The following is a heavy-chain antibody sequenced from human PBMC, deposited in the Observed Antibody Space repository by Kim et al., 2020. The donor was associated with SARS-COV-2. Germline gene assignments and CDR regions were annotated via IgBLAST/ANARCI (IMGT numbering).Heavy chain of an antibody. CDR2: ISGDGGST. CDR3: AKDMKYYYGSGSYYNWPNDYYYCGMDV. CDR1: GFTFDDYA. J-gene: IGHJ6*02. D-gene: IGHD3-10*01. Sequence: GGSLRLSCAASGFTFDDYAMHWVRQAPGKGLEWVSLISGDGGSTYYADSVKGRFTISRDNSKNSLYLQMNSLRTEDTALYYCAKDMKYYYGSGSYYNWPNDYYYCGMDVWGQGTTVTVSS. V-gene: IGHV3-43*02.